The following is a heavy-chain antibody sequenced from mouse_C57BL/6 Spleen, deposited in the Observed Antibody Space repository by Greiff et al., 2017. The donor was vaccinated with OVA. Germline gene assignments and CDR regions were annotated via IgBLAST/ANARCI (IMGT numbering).Heavy chain of an antibody. D-gene: IGHD1-1*01. J-gene: IGHJ2*01. CDR3: ARRDYYGTHYFDY. Sequence: VQLQESGAELVRPGTSVKVSCKASGYAFTNYLIEWVKQRPGQGLEWIGVINPGSGGTNYNEKFKGKATLTADKSSSTAYMQLSSLTSEDSAVYFCARRDYYGTHYFDYWGQGTTLTVSS. V-gene: IGHV1-54*01. CDR2: INPGSGGT. CDR1: GYAFTNYL.